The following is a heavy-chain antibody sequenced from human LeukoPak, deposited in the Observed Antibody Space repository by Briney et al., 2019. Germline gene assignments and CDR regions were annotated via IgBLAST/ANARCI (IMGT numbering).Heavy chain of an antibody. CDR3: ARIRARGFDY. J-gene: IGHJ4*02. Sequence: PGGSLRLSCEASGFTFSSYAMSWVRQAPGKGLEWVSAISGSGGSTYYADSVKGRFTISRDNAKNSLYLQMNSLRAEDTAVYYCARIRARGFDYWGQGTLVTVSS. CDR1: GFTFSSYA. D-gene: IGHD2/OR15-2a*01. V-gene: IGHV3-23*01. CDR2: ISGSGGST.